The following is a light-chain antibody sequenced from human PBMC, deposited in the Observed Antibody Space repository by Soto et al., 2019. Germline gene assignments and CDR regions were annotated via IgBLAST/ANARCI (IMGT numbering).Light chain of an antibody. CDR3: QQYQTDSQ. J-gene: IGKJ1*01. CDR1: QSINTW. CDR2: KAS. V-gene: IGKV1-5*03. Sequence: DIQMTQSPSTLSASVGDRVTITCRASQSINTWLAWYQLKPGRAPKLLIYKASTLESGVPSRFSGSGSGTEFTLTISSRQPDDFATYYCQQYQTDSQFGQGTKVEIK.